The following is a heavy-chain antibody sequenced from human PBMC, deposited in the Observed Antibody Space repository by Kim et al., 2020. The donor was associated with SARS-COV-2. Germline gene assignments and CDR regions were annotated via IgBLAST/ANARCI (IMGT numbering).Heavy chain of an antibody. Sequence: YADSVTGRSSISGDTSKNTLYLQMNSLRAEDTAVYYCAKDRLLGYSDGGYCGQGTLVTASS. CDR3: AKDRLLGYSDGGY. J-gene: IGHJ4*02. D-gene: IGHD5-18*01. V-gene: IGHV3-23*01.